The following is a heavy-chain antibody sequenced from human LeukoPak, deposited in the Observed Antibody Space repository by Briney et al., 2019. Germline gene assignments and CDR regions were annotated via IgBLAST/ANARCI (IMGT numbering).Heavy chain of an antibody. CDR3: AREEVAGHLDYYYYYGMDV. CDR2: ISSSSSYI. J-gene: IGHJ6*02. CDR1: GFTFSSYS. D-gene: IGHD6-19*01. Sequence: PGGSLRLSCVASGFTFSSYSMNWVRQAPGKGLEWVSSISSSSSYIYYADSVKGRFTISRDNAKNSLYLQMNSLRAEDTAVYYCAREEVAGHLDYYYYYGMDVWGQGTTVTVSS. V-gene: IGHV3-21*01.